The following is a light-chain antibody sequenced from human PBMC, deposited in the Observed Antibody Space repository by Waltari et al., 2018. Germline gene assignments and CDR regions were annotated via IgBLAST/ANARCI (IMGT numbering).Light chain of an antibody. CDR2: FDS. CDR3: QVWDTSADHLVV. CDR1: NIGAKS. J-gene: IGLJ2*01. Sequence: SYVLTQPPSVSVAPGKTASITCGGNNIGAKSVNWYQQKPGQAPILLIYFDSDRPSGIPDRFSGSNSGQTATLTISRVEAGDGAAYYCQVWDTSADHLVVFGGGTNLTVV. V-gene: IGLV3-21*04.